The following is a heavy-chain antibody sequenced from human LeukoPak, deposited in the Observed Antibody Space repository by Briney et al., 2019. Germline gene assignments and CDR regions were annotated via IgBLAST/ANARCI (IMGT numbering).Heavy chain of an antibody. CDR2: ISYDGSNK. V-gene: IGHV3-30*18. D-gene: IGHD1-26*01. Sequence: GGSLRLSCAASGFTFSSYGMHWVRQAPGKGLEWVAVISYDGSNKYYADSVKGRFTISRDNSKNTLYLQMNSLRAEDTAMYYCTKDLRRSLDYWGQGTLVTVSS. CDR1: GFTFSSYG. J-gene: IGHJ4*02. CDR3: TKDLRRSLDY.